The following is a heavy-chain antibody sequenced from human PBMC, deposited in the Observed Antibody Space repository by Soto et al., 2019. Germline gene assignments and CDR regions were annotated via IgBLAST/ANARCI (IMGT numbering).Heavy chain of an antibody. CDR2: IMPIFGRP. Sequence: QVQLVQSGAEVKKPGSSMKVSCKASGGIFSDFSFSWVRQAPGQGLEWMGGIMPIFGRPDYAQNFRGRVMLTADDVTRTTYVELGSRTSEGTAIYYCARGLRRASSVKYYYAMAVCGQGTTVTVS. J-gene: IGHJ6*02. V-gene: IGHV1-69*12. CDR1: GGIFSDFS. CDR3: ARGLRRASSVKYYYAMAV. D-gene: IGHD3-16*01.